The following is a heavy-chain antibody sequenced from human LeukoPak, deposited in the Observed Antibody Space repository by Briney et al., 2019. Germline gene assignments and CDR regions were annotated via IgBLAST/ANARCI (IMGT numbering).Heavy chain of an antibody. J-gene: IGHJ4*02. Sequence: GGSLRLSCAASGFRFSDYWMTWVRQAPGKGLEWVAVIYDDGSREHFADSVKGRFAISRDNSKKTVVLQMNSLRGEDTAVYYCARDLKSGYFDSWGQGTLVTVSS. CDR3: ARDLKSGYFDS. V-gene: IGHV3-33*08. CDR1: GFRFSDYW. D-gene: IGHD3-3*01. CDR2: IYDDGSRE.